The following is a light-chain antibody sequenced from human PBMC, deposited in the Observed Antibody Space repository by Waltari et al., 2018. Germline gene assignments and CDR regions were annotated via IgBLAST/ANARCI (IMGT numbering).Light chain of an antibody. CDR1: YSNIGSNV. CDR3: ASWDDSLNGHWV. J-gene: IGLJ3*02. V-gene: IGLV1-44*01. CDR2: RSD. Sequence: QSVLTQPPSASGTPGQRVTISCSGSYSNIGSNVVNWYQQLPGKAPKLLIYRSDRRHSGVPVRFSGSKSGSSASLAIDGLHSEDEADYYCASWDDSLNGHWVFGGGTKVTVL.